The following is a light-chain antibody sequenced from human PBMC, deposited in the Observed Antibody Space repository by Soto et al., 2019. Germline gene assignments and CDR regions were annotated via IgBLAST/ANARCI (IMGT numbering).Light chain of an antibody. V-gene: IGKV3-20*01. CDR3: QQYGDSPYT. Sequence: EIVVTQSPGTLSLSPGDRATLSCRASQTISSNHLAWYQQKPGQVPRLLIFGASSRAAGIPDRFSGGGSGTDFTLSISRLEPEDFAVYYCQQYGDSPYTFGQGTKVDIK. J-gene: IGKJ2*01. CDR1: QTISSNH. CDR2: GAS.